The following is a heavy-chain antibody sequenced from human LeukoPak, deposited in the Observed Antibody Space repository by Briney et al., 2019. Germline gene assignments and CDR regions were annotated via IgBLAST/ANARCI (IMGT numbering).Heavy chain of an antibody. CDR2: IRSSGDTI. J-gene: IGHJ4*02. D-gene: IGHD6-13*01. CDR1: GFTFSSYE. V-gene: IGHV3-48*03. Sequence: SGGSLRLSCAASGFTFSSYEMNWVRQAPGKGLEWVSYIRSSGDTIYYADSVKGRFTISRDNSKNTLYLQMNSLRAEDTAVYYCAKMGAAGTSDYWGQGTLVTVSS. CDR3: AKMGAAGTSDY.